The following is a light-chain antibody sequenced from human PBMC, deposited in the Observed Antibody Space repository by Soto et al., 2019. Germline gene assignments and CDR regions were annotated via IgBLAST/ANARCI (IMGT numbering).Light chain of an antibody. J-gene: IGKJ5*01. V-gene: IGKV3-15*01. CDR1: QSLSIN. CDR2: AAS. CDR3: QQYNNWPL. Sequence: EIAMTQSPATLSVSPGETPTLSCRASQSLSINLAWYQQQPGQAPRLLIYAASTRATDIPARFSGSGSGREFTLTITSLQSEDFAVYYCQQYNNWPLFGQGTRLEIK.